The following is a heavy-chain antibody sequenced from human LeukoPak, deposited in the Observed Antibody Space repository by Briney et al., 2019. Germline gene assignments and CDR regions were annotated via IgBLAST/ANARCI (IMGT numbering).Heavy chain of an antibody. CDR3: AREPYSSSWYRGLHWFDP. CDR2: IKQDGSEK. J-gene: IGHJ5*02. Sequence: GGSLRLSCAASGFTFSSYWMSWVRQAPGKGLEWVANIKQDGSEKYYVDSVKGRFTISRDNAKNSLYLQMNSLRAEDTAVYYCAREPYSSSWYRGLHWFDPWGQGTLVTVSS. V-gene: IGHV3-7*01. D-gene: IGHD6-13*01. CDR1: GFTFSSYW.